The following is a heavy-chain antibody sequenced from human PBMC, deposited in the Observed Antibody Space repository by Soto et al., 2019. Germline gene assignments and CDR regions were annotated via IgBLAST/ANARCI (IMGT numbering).Heavy chain of an antibody. CDR3: AREREYCGYGKPGYFDL. Sequence: EVQLVESGGGLVKPGRSLRLSCAASGFTFSSYSMNWVRQAPGKGLEWVSSISSSSSYIYYADSVKGRFTISRDNAKNSLYLQMNSMKAEDTAVYYCAREREYCGYGKPGYFDLWGRGTLVTVSS. CDR2: ISSSSSYI. CDR1: GFTFSSYS. D-gene: IGHD2-21*01. V-gene: IGHV3-21*01. J-gene: IGHJ2*01.